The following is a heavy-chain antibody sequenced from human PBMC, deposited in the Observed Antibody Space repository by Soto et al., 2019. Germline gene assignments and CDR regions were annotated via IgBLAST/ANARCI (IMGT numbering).Heavy chain of an antibody. J-gene: IGHJ4*02. CDR1: GFTFDDYA. D-gene: IGHD4-17*01. Sequence: EVQLVESGGGLVQPGRSLRLSCAASGFTFDDYAMHWVRQAPGKGLEWVSGISWNSGSIGYADSVKGRFTISRDNAKNSLYLQMNSRRAEDTALYYCAKGGGGDDYGDYVVDYWGQGTLVTVSS. CDR3: AKGGGGDDYGDYVVDY. V-gene: IGHV3-9*01. CDR2: ISWNSGSI.